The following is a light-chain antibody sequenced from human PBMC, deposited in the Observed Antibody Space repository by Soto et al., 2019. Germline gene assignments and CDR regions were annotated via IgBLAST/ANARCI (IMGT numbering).Light chain of an antibody. CDR3: QQSYRIPPT. J-gene: IGKJ2*01. V-gene: IGKV1-39*01. CDR1: QTFSGH. Sequence: DIQMTQSPSSLSASVGDTVTITCRAIQTFSGHLYWYQQKPGKAPNLLIYGASFLQSGVPSRFSGSGSGTDFTLTISSLQPEDSSTYYCQQSYRIPPTFGQGTKVEI. CDR2: GAS.